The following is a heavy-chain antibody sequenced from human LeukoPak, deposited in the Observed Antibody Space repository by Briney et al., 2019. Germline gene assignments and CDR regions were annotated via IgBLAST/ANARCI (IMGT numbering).Heavy chain of an antibody. CDR1: GFTFSSYS. CDR2: IYSGGST. J-gene: IGHJ6*02. CDR3: ARDSGNYYDSSGYYSTYYYYGMDV. V-gene: IGHV3-53*04. D-gene: IGHD3-22*01. Sequence: PGGSLRLSCAASGFTFSSYSMSWVRQAPGKGLEWVSVIYSGGSTYYADSVKGRFTISRHNSKNTLYLQMNSLRAEDTAVYYCARDSGNYYDSSGYYSTYYYYGMDVWGQGTTVTVSS.